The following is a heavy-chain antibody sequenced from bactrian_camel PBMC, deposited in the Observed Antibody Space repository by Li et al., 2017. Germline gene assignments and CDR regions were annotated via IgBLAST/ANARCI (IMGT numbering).Heavy chain of an antibody. D-gene: IGHD3*01. CDR2: IDTGDNT. CDR1: GYTYSRSS. V-gene: IGHV3S53*01. J-gene: IGHJ4*01. Sequence: VQLVESGGGSVQAGGSLRLSCAVSGYTYSRSSMAWFRQAPGEAREGVGCIDTGDNTRYADSVKGRFTISKDNAKNILYLQMNSLKIEDTAVYYCALGSSRQATMTARGKGTQVTVS.